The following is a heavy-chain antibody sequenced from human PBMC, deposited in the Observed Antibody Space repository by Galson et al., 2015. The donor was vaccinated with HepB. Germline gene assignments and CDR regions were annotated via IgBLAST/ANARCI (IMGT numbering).Heavy chain of an antibody. J-gene: IGHJ6*02. CDR1: GFTFSSYG. CDR3: ALAPGNDFWSGYYHWHYYYGMDV. Sequence: SLRLSCAASGFTFSSYGMHWVRQAPGKGLEWVAVISYDGSNKYYADSVKGRFTISRDNSKNTLYLQMNSLRAEDTAVYYCALAPGNDFWSGYYHWHYYYGMDVWGQGTTVTVSS. D-gene: IGHD3-3*01. CDR2: ISYDGSNK. V-gene: IGHV3-30*03.